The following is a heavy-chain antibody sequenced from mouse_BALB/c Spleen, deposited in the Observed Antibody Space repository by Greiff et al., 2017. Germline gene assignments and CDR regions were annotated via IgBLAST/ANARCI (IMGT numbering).Heavy chain of an antibody. J-gene: IGHJ4*01. Sequence: QVQLQQSGAELVRPGTSVKISCKASGYTFTNYWLGWVKQRPGHGLEWIGDIYPGGGYTNYNEKFKGKATLTADTSSSTAYMQLSSLTSEDSAVYFCARGSSGYAMDYWGQGTSVTVAS. D-gene: IGHD3-1*01. V-gene: IGHV1-63*02. CDR2: IYPGGGYT. CDR1: GYTFTNYW. CDR3: ARGSSGYAMDY.